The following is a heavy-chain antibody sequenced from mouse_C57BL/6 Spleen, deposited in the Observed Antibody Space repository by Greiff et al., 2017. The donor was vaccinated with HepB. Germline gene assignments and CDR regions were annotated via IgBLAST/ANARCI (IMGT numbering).Heavy chain of an antibody. D-gene: IGHD2-1*01. CDR2: IWSDGST. CDR1: GFSLTSYG. V-gene: IGHV2-6-1*01. CDR3: ARHEDYGNLYAMDY. Sequence: QVQLKESGPGLVAPSQSLSITCTVSGFSLTSYGVHWVRQPPGKGLEWLVVIWSDGSTTYNSALKSRLSISKDNSKSQVFLKMNSLQTDDTAMYYCARHEDYGNLYAMDYWGQGTSVTVSS. J-gene: IGHJ4*01.